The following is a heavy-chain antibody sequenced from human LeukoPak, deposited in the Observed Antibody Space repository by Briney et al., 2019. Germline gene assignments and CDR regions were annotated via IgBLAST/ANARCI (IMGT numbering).Heavy chain of an antibody. Sequence: GGFLRLSCAASGSTFNKNAIRGVREAPGKGVEWVSTIGVSVYKSFYANSVKGRFTISRANSKNMLHLQIGSLTGEDTALYYFVRRGDPSIGWGDHVYWGQGALVTVSS. J-gene: IGHJ4*02. D-gene: IGHD3-10*01. CDR3: VRRGDPSIGWGDHVY. CDR2: IGVSVYKS. CDR1: GSTFNKNA. V-gene: IGHV3-23*01.